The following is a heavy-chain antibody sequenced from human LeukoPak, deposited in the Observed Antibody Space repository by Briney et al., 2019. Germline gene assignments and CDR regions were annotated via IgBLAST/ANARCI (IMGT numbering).Heavy chain of an antibody. D-gene: IGHD2-2*01. CDR1: GYTFTSYG. J-gene: IGHJ4*02. V-gene: IGHV1-8*02. CDR3: ARRYCSSTSCHYFDY. CDR2: MNPNSANT. Sequence: ASVKVSCKASGYTFTSYGINWVRQATGQGLEWMGWMNPNSANTGYAQKFQGRVTMTRNTSISTAYMDLSSLRSEDTAVYYCARRYCSSTSCHYFDYWGQGTLVTVSS.